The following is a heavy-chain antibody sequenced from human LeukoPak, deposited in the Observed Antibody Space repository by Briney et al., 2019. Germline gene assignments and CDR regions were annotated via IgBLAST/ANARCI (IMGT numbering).Heavy chain of an antibody. CDR3: ARDAYLRYGDPFDY. CDR1: GYTFTSYG. D-gene: IGHD4-17*01. Sequence: ASVKVSCKASGYTFTSYGISWVRQAPGQGLEWMGWISAYNGNTNFAQKLQGRVTMTTDTSTSTAYMELRSLRSDDTAVYYCARDAYLRYGDPFDYWGQGTLVTVSS. CDR2: ISAYNGNT. V-gene: IGHV1-18*01. J-gene: IGHJ4*02.